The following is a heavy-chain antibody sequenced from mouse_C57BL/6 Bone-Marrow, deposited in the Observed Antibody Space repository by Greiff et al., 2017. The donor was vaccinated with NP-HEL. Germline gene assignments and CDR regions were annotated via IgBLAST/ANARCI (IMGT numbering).Heavy chain of an antibody. Sequence: QVQLKQPGAELVKPGASVKLSCKASGYTFTSYWMHWVKQRPGQGLEWIGMIHPNSGSTNYNEKFKSKATLTVDKSSSTAYMQLSSLTSEDSAVYYCAVFFAYWGQGTLVTVSA. CDR2: IHPNSGST. CDR1: GYTFTSYW. J-gene: IGHJ3*01. CDR3: AVFFAY. V-gene: IGHV1-64*01.